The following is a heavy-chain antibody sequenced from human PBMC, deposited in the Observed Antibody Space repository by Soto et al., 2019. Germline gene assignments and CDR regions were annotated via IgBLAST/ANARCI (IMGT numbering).Heavy chain of an antibody. Sequence: QVQLVQSGAEVKKPGSSVKVSCKASGGTFSSYAISWVRQAPGQGLEWMGGIIPIFGTANYAQKFQGRVTITADESTSTAYMELGSLRSEDTAVYYCARAHTDNIVVVPAARPVRYYYYGMDVWGQGTTVTVSS. V-gene: IGHV1-69*01. J-gene: IGHJ6*02. CDR1: GGTFSSYA. CDR2: IIPIFGTA. CDR3: ARAHTDNIVVVPAARPVRYYYYGMDV. D-gene: IGHD2-2*01.